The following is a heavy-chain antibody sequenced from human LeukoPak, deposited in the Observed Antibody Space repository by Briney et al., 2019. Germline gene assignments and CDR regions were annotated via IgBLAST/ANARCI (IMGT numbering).Heavy chain of an antibody. D-gene: IGHD3-10*01. CDR1: GFTFRSYN. J-gene: IGHJ4*02. Sequence: PGGSLRLSCAASGFTFRSYNMNWVRQAPGKGLEWVSYITGGSTTIYYADSVKGRFTISRDNAKNSLYLQMNSLRAEDTALYYCARNYYGSGSYYNVGYWGQGTLVTVSS. CDR2: ITGGSTTI. CDR3: ARNYYGSGSYYNVGY. V-gene: IGHV3-48*04.